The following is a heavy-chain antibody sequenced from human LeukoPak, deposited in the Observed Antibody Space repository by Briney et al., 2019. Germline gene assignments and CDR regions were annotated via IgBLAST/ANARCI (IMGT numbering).Heavy chain of an antibody. D-gene: IGHD3-22*01. CDR3: ARDRSITMIVVVIEDAFDI. V-gene: IGHV4-34*01. CDR1: GGSFSGYY. Sequence: SETLSLTCAVYGGSFSGYYWSWIRQPPGKGLEWIGEINHSGSTNYNPSLKSRVTISVDTSKNQFSLKLNSVTAADTAVYHCARDRSITMIVVVIEDAFDIWGQGTMVTVSS. CDR2: INHSGST. J-gene: IGHJ3*02.